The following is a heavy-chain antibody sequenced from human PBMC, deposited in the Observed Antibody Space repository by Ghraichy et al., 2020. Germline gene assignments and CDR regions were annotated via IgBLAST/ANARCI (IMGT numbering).Heavy chain of an antibody. V-gene: IGHV1-24*01. CDR3: ATDLQWELPTDNRYAFDI. J-gene: IGHJ3*02. D-gene: IGHD1-26*01. CDR2: FDPEDGET. Sequence: ASVKVSCKVSGYTLTELSMHWVRQAPGKGLEWMGGFDPEDGETIYAQKFQGRVTMTEDTSTDTAYMELSSLRSEDTAVYYCATDLQWELPTDNRYAFDIWGQGTMVTVSS. CDR1: GYTLTELS.